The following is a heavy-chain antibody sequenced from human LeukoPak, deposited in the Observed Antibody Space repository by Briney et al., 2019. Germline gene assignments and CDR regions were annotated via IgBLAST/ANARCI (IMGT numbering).Heavy chain of an antibody. Sequence: ASVKVSCKVSGYTLTELSMHWVRQAPGKGLEWMGGFDPEDGETIYAQKLQGRVTMTEDTSTDTAYMELSSLRSEDTAVYYCATVFIDSSGYFSFDYWGQGTLVTVSS. CDR2: FDPEDGET. V-gene: IGHV1-24*01. D-gene: IGHD3-22*01. CDR3: ATVFIDSSGYFSFDY. J-gene: IGHJ4*02. CDR1: GYTLTELS.